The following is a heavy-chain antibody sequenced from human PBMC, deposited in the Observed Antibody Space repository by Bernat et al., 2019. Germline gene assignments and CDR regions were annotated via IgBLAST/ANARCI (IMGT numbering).Heavy chain of an antibody. CDR3: ARAKLLWLRELPYYNWFDP. J-gene: IGHJ5*02. CDR2: IYYSGST. Sequence: QLQLQESGPGLVKPSETLSLTCTVSGGSISSSSYYWGWIRQPPGKGLEWIGSIYYSGSTYYNPSLKSRVTISVDTSKNQFSLKLSSVTAADTAVYYCARAKLLWLRELPYYNWFDPWGQGTLVTVSS. CDR1: GGSISSSSYY. D-gene: IGHD3-10*01. V-gene: IGHV4-39*01.